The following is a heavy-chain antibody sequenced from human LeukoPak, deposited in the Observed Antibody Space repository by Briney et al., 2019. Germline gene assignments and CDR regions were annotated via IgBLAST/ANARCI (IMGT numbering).Heavy chain of an antibody. Sequence: PGGSLRLSCAASGFTFSSYAMNWVRQAPGKGLEWVSSISSSSSYIYYADSVKGRFTISRDNAKNSLYLQMNSLRAEDTAVYYCARGVTAMADYWGQGTLVTVSS. V-gene: IGHV3-21*01. D-gene: IGHD5-18*01. CDR3: ARGVTAMADY. J-gene: IGHJ4*02. CDR1: GFTFSSYA. CDR2: ISSSSSYI.